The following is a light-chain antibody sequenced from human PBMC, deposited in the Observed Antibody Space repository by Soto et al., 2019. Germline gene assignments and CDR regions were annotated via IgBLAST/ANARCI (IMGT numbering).Light chain of an antibody. J-gene: IGLJ2*01. CDR3: SSSTSSSTLV. CDR1: SSDVGGYNY. V-gene: IGLV2-14*01. Sequence: QSVLTQPASVSGSPGQSITISCTGTSSDVGGYNYVSWYQQHPGKAPNLMIYDVNNRPSGVSNRFSGSKSGNTASLTISGLQAEDEADYYCSSSTSSSTLVFGGGTKVTVL. CDR2: DVN.